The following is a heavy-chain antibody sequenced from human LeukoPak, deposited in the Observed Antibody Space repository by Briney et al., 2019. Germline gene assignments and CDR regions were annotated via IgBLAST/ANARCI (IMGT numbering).Heavy chain of an antibody. J-gene: IGHJ4*02. Sequence: ASVKVSCKASGGTFSSYAISWVRQAPGKGLEWVSYISSSSSTIYYADSVKGRFTISRDNAKNSLYLQMNSLRAEDTAVYYCARERGYSYGPDYWGQGTLVTVSS. CDR1: GGTFSSYA. D-gene: IGHD5-18*01. CDR2: ISSSSSTI. CDR3: ARERGYSYGPDY. V-gene: IGHV3-48*04.